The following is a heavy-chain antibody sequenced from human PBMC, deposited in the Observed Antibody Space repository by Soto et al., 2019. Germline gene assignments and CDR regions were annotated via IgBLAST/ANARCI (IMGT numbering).Heavy chain of an antibody. CDR1: GDSISSFY. CDR2: IYNSGST. CDR3: ARDRGDANDY. J-gene: IGHJ4*02. V-gene: IGHV4-59*01. Sequence: PSETLSLTCTVSGDSISSFYWSWIRQPPGKGLEWIGYIYNSGSTRYNPSLKSRVTISLDTSKNQFSLKLNSVTTADTAVYYCARDRGDANDYWGPGTLVTVS.